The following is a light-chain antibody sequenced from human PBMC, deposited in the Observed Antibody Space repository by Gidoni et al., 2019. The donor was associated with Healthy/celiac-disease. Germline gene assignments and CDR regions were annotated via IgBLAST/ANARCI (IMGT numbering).Light chain of an antibody. CDR1: QSVLYSSNNKNY. CDR2: WAS. Sequence: DIVMTQYPDSLDVSLGERATINCKSSQSVLYSSNNKNYLAWYQQKPGQPPKLLIFWASTRESGVPYRFRGSGSGTDFTLTISSLQAEDVAVYYCQQYYSTPYSFGQGTKLEIK. V-gene: IGKV4-1*01. CDR3: QQYYSTPYS. J-gene: IGKJ2*03.